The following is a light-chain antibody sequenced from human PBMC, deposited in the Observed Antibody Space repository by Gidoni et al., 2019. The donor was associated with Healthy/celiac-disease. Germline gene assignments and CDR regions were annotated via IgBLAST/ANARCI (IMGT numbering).Light chain of an antibody. CDR1: QRISSW. V-gene: IGKV1-5*03. J-gene: IGKJ1*01. Sequence: DIQMTQSPSTLSASVGDRVTITCRASQRISSWLAWYQQKPGKAPKLLIYKASSLESGVPSRFSGSGSGTEFTLTISSLQSDDFATYYCPQYNSYRTFGQXTKVEIK. CDR3: PQYNSYRT. CDR2: KAS.